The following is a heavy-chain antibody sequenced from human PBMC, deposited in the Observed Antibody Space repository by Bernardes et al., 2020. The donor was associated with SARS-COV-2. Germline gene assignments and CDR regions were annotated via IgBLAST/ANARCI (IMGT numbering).Heavy chain of an antibody. D-gene: IGHD3-10*01. Sequence: GGSLRLSCAASGFTFSDYSMNWVRQAPGKGLEWVSSISSSSSYIYYADSVKGRFTISRDNSKNTLYLQMNSLRAEDTAVYYCAKKIGPYGSGSYSNYFDYWGQGTLVTVSS. CDR1: GFTFSDYS. CDR3: AKKIGPYGSGSYSNYFDY. V-gene: IGHV3-21*01. J-gene: IGHJ4*02. CDR2: ISSSSSYI.